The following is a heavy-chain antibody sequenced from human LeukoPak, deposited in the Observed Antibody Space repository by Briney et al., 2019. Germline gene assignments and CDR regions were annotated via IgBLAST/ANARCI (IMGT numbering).Heavy chain of an antibody. V-gene: IGHV1-69*13. J-gene: IGHJ4*02. CDR2: IIPIFGTA. Sequence: SVKVSCKASGGTFSSYAISWVRQAPGQGLEWMGGIIPIFGTANYAQKFQGRVTLTADESTSTAYMELSRLRSEDTAVYYCARVPYDILTGYFRHYFDYWGQGTLVTVCS. CDR3: ARVPYDILTGYFRHYFDY. CDR1: GGTFSSYA. D-gene: IGHD3-9*01.